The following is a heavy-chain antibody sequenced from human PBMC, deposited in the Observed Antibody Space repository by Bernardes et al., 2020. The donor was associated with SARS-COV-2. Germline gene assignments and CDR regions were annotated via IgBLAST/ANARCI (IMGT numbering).Heavy chain of an antibody. CDR2: INSDGSST. CDR3: AREDIVVVPAFDY. J-gene: IGHJ4*02. Sequence: GGSLRLSCAASGFTFSSYWMHWVRQAPGKGLEWVSRINSDGSSTSYADSVKGRFTISRDNAKNTLYLQMNSLRAEDTAVYYCAREDIVVVPAFDYWGQGTLVTGSS. CDR1: GFTFSSYW. D-gene: IGHD2-2*01. V-gene: IGHV3-74*01.